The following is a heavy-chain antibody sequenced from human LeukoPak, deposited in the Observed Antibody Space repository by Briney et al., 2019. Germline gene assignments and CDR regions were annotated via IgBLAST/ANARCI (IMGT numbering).Heavy chain of an antibody. J-gene: IGHJ4*02. CDR1: GYTFTGYY. CDR2: INPNSGGT. Sequence: ASVKVSCKASGYTFTGYYMHWVRQAPGQGLEWMGRINPNSGGTNYAQKFQGRVTMTRDTSISTAYMEVSRLGSDDTAVYHCARAGKGREFDYWGQGTLVTVSS. CDR3: ARAGKGREFDY. D-gene: IGHD5-24*01. V-gene: IGHV1-2*06.